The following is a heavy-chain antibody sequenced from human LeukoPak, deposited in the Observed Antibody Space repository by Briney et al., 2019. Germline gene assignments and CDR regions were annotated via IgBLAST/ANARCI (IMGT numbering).Heavy chain of an antibody. CDR1: GYTFTRYG. CDR2: ISAYNGNT. J-gene: IGHJ4*02. D-gene: IGHD6-6*01. Sequence: ASVKVSCKASGYTFTRYGMSWVRQAPGQGLEWMGWISAYNGNTNYAQKIQGRVTMTTDTSTSTAYMELRSLRSDDTAVYYCARDFSSSWLVYWGQGTLVTVSS. CDR3: ARDFSSSWLVY. V-gene: IGHV1-18*01.